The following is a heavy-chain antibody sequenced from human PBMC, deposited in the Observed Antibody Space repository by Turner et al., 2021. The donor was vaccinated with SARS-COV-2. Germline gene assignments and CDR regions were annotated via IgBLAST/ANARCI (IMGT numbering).Heavy chain of an antibody. CDR1: GFTFSSYD. Sequence: EVQLVESGGGLVQPGASLRLSCAASGFTFSSYDMHWVRQAKGKGLEWVSAIGTAGDTYYPGSVKGRFTISRENAKNSLYLQMNSLRAGDTAVYYCARAGGMTTVLPGYFDLWGRGTLVTVSS. D-gene: IGHD4-17*01. CDR2: IGTAGDT. J-gene: IGHJ2*01. V-gene: IGHV3-13*04. CDR3: ARAGGMTTVLPGYFDL.